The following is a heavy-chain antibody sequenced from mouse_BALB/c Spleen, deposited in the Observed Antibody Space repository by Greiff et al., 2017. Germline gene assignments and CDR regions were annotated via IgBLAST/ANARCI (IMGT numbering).Heavy chain of an antibody. J-gene: IGHJ2*01. Sequence: EVKLMESGGGLVKPGGSLKLSCAASGFTFSSYAMSWVRQTPEKRLEWVASISSGGSTYYPDSVKGRFTISRDNARNILYLQMSSLRSEDTAMYYCATLLRLRYYFDYWGQGTTLTVSS. V-gene: IGHV5-6-5*01. CDR3: ATLLRLRYYFDY. CDR2: ISSGGST. CDR1: GFTFSSYA. D-gene: IGHD1-2*01.